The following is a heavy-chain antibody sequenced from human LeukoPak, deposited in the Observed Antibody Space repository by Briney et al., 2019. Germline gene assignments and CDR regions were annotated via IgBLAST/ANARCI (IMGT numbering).Heavy chain of an antibody. Sequence: ASVKVSCKASGYTFTDFYIHWVRQAPGQGLEWMGWINPRSGGTNYAQKFQGRVTMTRGTSISTAYMELNSLRSEDTAVYYCARDNYIGYSSGRYSGHWGQGALVTVSS. CDR1: GYTFTDFY. V-gene: IGHV1-2*02. J-gene: IGHJ4*02. CDR3: ARDNYIGYSSGRYSGH. CDR2: INPRSGGT. D-gene: IGHD6-19*01.